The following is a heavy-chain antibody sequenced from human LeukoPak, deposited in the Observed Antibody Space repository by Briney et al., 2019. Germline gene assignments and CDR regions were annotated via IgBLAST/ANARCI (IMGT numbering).Heavy chain of an antibody. Sequence: SQTLSLTCTVSGGSISSGSYYWSWIRQPAGKGLEWIGRIYTSGSTNYNPSLKSRVTISVDTSKNQFSLKLSSVTAADTAVYYCARDRGQNYDILTGSNWFDPWGQGTLVTVSS. CDR1: GGSISSGSYY. V-gene: IGHV4-61*02. D-gene: IGHD3-9*01. CDR2: IYTSGST. CDR3: ARDRGQNYDILTGSNWFDP. J-gene: IGHJ5*02.